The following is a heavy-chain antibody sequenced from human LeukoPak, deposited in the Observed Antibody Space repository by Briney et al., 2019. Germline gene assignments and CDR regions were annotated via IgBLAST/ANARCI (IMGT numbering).Heavy chain of an antibody. CDR2: ISSSSSYI. CDR3: ARDLFSLRYLLGI. CDR1: GFTFSSYS. V-gene: IGHV3-21*01. D-gene: IGHD3-9*01. Sequence: GGSLRLSCAASGFTFSSYSMNWVRQAPGKGLEWVSSISSSSSYIYYADSVKGRFTISRDNAKNSLYLQMNSLRAEDTAVYYCARDLFSLRYLLGIWGQGTMVTVSS. J-gene: IGHJ3*02.